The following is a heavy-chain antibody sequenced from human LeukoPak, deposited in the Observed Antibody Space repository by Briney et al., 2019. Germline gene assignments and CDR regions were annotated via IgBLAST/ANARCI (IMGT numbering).Heavy chain of an antibody. CDR3: ARGYCSGGSCYPSGY. Sequence: PGWSLRLSCPASGFTFSKYAMNWVRQAPAKGLEWVSSISSSSSYIYYADSVKGRFTVSRDNAKNSLYLQLNSLRAEDTAVYYCARGYCSGGSCYPSGYWGQGTLVTVSS. J-gene: IGHJ4*02. V-gene: IGHV3-21*01. D-gene: IGHD2-15*01. CDR2: ISSSSSYI. CDR1: GFTFSKYA.